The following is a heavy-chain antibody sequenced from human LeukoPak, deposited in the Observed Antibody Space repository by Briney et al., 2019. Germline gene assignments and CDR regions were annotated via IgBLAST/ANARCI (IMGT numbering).Heavy chain of an antibody. Sequence: GGSLRLSCAASGFTFSSSWMTWVRQAPGKGLEWVAVISDDGTTNYYADSVKGRFTISRDNSKNTLYLEMNSLRAEDTAVYYCAKEGAAGGKMQYCFDYWGQGTLVTVSS. CDR2: ISDDGTTN. J-gene: IGHJ4*02. CDR3: AKEGAAGGKMQYCFDY. V-gene: IGHV3-30*18. CDR1: GFTFSSSW. D-gene: IGHD6-13*01.